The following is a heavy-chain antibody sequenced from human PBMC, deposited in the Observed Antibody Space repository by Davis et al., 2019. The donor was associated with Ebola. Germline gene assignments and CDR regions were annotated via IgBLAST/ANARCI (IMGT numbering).Heavy chain of an antibody. D-gene: IGHD3-10*01. V-gene: IGHV5-51*01. CDR1: GYSFTSYW. CDR3: ARLRVITMVRGVIGWFDP. Sequence: PGGSLRLSCKGSGYSFTSYWIGWVRQMPGKGLEWMGIIYPGDSDTRYSPSFQGQVTISADKSISTAYLQWSSLKASDTAMYYCARLRVITMVRGVIGWFDPWGQGTLVTVSS. J-gene: IGHJ5*02. CDR2: IYPGDSDT.